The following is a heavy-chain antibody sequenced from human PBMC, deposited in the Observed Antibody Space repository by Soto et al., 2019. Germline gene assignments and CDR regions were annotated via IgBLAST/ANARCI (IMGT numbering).Heavy chain of an antibody. CDR2: IDGSGTTI. CDR3: ARDVTPRGYSYAVSFDY. J-gene: IGHJ4*02. Sequence: QVQLVESGGGLVKPGGSLRLSCAASGFTFSDYYMTWIRQAPGKGLEWVAFIDGSGTTIYDADSVQGRFTISRDTAKNSLHLQMTGLRAADTAVYYCARDVTPRGYSYAVSFDYWGQGSLVTVSS. V-gene: IGHV3-11*01. D-gene: IGHD5-18*01. CDR1: GFTFSDYY.